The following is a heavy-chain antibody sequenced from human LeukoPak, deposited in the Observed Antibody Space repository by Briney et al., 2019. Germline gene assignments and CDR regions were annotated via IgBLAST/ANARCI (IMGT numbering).Heavy chain of an antibody. D-gene: IGHD1-26*01. CDR2: ITLSGGGT. CDR1: GFTFSTYG. J-gene: IGHJ2*01. V-gene: IGHV3-23*01. CDR3: VKNLLGDAAYSWYFDL. Sequence: GGSLRLSCAASGFTFSTYGMSWVRQAPGKGLEWVSSITLSGGGTTYVDSVKGRFTITRDNSKNTLYLQMNGLRAEDTAVYYCVKNLLGDAAYSWYFDLWGRGTLVTVSS.